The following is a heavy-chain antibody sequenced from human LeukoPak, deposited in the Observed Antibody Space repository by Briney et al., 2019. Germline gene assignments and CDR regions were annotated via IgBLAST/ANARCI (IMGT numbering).Heavy chain of an antibody. V-gene: IGHV4-34*01. CDR2: INHSGST. Sequence: SETLSLTCAVYGVSFRGYYWSWIRQPPGKGLEWIGEINHSGSTNYNPSLKSRVTISVDTSKNQFSLKLSSVTAADTAVYYCARGSGYYKWTFDYWGQGTLVTVSS. CDR1: GVSFRGYY. J-gene: IGHJ4*02. D-gene: IGHD3-3*01. CDR3: ARGSGYYKWTFDY.